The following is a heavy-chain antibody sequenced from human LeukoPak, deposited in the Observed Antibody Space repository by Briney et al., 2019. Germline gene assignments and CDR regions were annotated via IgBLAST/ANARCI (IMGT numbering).Heavy chain of an antibody. V-gene: IGHV3-23*01. J-gene: IGHJ4*02. D-gene: IGHD6-19*01. CDR3: AKDRGIAVAGSFVY. CDR2: IGGSDGST. CDR1: GFTFSSYA. Sequence: GGSLRLSCAASGFTFSSYAMSWVRQAPGKGLEWVSAIGGSDGSTYYADSVKGRFTISRDNSKNTLYLQMNSLRAEDTAVYYCAKDRGIAVAGSFVYWGQGTLVTVSS.